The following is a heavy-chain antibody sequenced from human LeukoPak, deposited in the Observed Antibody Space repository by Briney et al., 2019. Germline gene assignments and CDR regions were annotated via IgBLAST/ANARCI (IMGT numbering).Heavy chain of an antibody. CDR3: AKVRYDYVWGSPPAFDL. CDR2: MYFSSGKT. Sequence: ASVKVSCKTSDNTFTYYDINWVRQATGQGLEWMGWMYFSSGKTGYVQRFQGRVTIIRNTSISTAYMELSSLRSEDTAVYYCAKVRYDYVWGSPPAFDLWGQGTMVTVSS. D-gene: IGHD3-16*01. V-gene: IGHV1-8*03. J-gene: IGHJ3*01. CDR1: DNTFTYYD.